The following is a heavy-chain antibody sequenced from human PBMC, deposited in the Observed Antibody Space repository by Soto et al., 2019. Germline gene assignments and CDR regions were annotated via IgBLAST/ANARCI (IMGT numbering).Heavy chain of an antibody. V-gene: IGHV3-30*18. CDR3: AKDFYDRSGPEAFDI. D-gene: IGHD3-22*01. Sequence: GGSLRLSCAASGFTFSSYGMHWVRQAPGKGLEWVAVISYDGSNKYYADSVKGRFTISRDNSKNTLYLQMNSLRAEDTAVYYCAKDFYDRSGPEAFDIWGKGTMVPVS. CDR2: ISYDGSNK. J-gene: IGHJ3*02. CDR1: GFTFSSYG.